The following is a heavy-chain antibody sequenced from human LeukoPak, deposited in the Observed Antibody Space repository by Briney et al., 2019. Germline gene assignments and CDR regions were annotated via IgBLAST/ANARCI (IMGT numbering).Heavy chain of an antibody. J-gene: IGHJ6*02. Sequence: PGESLKISCKGSGYSFTSYWIGWVRQMPGKGLEWMGIIYPGDSDTRYSPSFQGQVTISADKSISTAYLQWSSLKASDTAMYYCAINYDFWSGSSLYGKDVWGQGTTVTVSS. CDR3: AINYDFWSGSSLYGKDV. CDR2: IYPGDSDT. V-gene: IGHV5-51*03. CDR1: GYSFTSYW. D-gene: IGHD3-3*01.